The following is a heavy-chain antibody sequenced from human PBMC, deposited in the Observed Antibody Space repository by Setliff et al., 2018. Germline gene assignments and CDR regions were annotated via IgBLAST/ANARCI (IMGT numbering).Heavy chain of an antibody. J-gene: IGHJ4*02. Sequence: SETLSLTCAVSGGSINSSYYYWGWIRQPPGKGLEWVGNIGHTGSINYNPSLKSRLTISRDPSKNQVSLKLNSVTATDTAVYYCARDLGHGGDSDYWGQGILVTVSS. CDR3: ARDLGHGGDSDY. CDR1: GGSINSSYYY. D-gene: IGHD2-21*02. V-gene: IGHV4-39*07. CDR2: IGHTGSI.